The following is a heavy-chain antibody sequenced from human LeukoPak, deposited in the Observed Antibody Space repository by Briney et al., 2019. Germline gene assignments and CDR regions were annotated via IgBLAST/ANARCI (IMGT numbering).Heavy chain of an antibody. CDR2: MNPNSGNT. Sequence: ASVKVSCKASGYTFTSYDINWVRQATGQGLEWMGWMNPNSGNTGYAQKFRGRVTMTRNTSISTAYMELSSLRAEDTAVYYCARDPLYYGSGRGDYWGQGTLVTVSS. CDR1: GYTFTSYD. D-gene: IGHD3-10*01. J-gene: IGHJ4*02. CDR3: ARDPLYYGSGRGDY. V-gene: IGHV1-8*01.